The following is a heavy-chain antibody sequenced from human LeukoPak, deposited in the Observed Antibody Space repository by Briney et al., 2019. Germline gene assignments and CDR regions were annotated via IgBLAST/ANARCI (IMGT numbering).Heavy chain of an antibody. V-gene: IGHV1-18*01. CDR2: ISGYNGHT. D-gene: IGHD3-10*01. CDR1: GYTFTNYG. Sequence: ASVKLSCKASGYTFTNYGISWVRQAPGQGLEWLGWISGYNGHTNYAQKIQGRVTMTTDTSTSTAYMELRSLRSDDTAVYYSARSGHRRYYYSSGPDYWGQGTLVTVSS. J-gene: IGHJ4*02. CDR3: ARSGHRRYYYSSGPDY.